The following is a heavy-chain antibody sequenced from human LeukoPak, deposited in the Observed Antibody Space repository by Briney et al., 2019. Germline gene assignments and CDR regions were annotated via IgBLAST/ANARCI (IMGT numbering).Heavy chain of an antibody. CDR2: INPSGGST. CDR1: GYTFTIYY. Sequence: ASVKVSFKSSGYTFTIYYIHWVRQAPGQGLEWMGIINPSGGSTSYAQKFQGRVTMTRDTSTSTVYMELSSLRSEDTAVYYCARDIVGATSYFDYWGQGTLVTVSS. J-gene: IGHJ4*02. D-gene: IGHD1-26*01. V-gene: IGHV1-46*01. CDR3: ARDIVGATSYFDY.